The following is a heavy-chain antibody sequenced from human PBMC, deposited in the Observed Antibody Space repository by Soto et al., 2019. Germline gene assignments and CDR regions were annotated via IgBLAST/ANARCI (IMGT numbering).Heavy chain of an antibody. V-gene: IGHV3-23*01. CDR3: SKEAPPYYDFWSEPIYYFDY. J-gene: IGHJ4*02. CDR2: ISGSGGST. CDR1: GFTFSSYA. Sequence: GGSLRLSCAASGFTFSSYAMSWVRQAPGKGLEWVSAISGSGGSTYYADSVKGRFTISRDNSKNTLYLQMNSLRAEDTAVYYFSKEAPPYYDFWSEPIYYFDYWGQGTLVTVSS. D-gene: IGHD3-3*01.